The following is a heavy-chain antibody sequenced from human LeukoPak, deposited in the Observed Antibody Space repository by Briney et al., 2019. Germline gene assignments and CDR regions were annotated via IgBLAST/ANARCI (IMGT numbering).Heavy chain of an antibody. CDR3: AKRGSGDYFDY. D-gene: IGHD3-16*01. CDR1: GFSFSNYW. V-gene: IGHV3-7*05. CDR2: IKQDGSEK. J-gene: IGHJ4*02. Sequence: GGSLRLSCAASGFSFSNYWMIWVRQAPGKGLEWVGNIKQDGSEKRYADSVRGRFTISRDNAQTSLYLQMNSLRAEDTAVYYCAKRGSGDYFDYWGQGTLVTVSS.